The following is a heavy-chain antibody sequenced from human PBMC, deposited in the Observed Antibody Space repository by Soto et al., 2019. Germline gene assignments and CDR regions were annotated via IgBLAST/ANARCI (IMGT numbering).Heavy chain of an antibody. V-gene: IGHV3-48*04. J-gene: IGHJ4*02. CDR1: GFTFDTCG. CDR2: ISDDSTTI. D-gene: IGHD4-17*01. CDR3: ARDVDADFRTDFDY. Sequence: GGSLRLSCAASGFTFDTCGMNWVRQAPGKGLEWISYISDDSTTIYYADSVEGRFSISRDNAENSVYLEMDSLRAEDTALYYCARDVDADFRTDFDYWGRGTLVTVSS.